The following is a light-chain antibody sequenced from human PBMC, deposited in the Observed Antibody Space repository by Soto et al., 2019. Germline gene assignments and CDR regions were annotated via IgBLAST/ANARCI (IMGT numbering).Light chain of an antibody. CDR2: AGS. V-gene: IGKV1-39*01. CDR3: QQSYSSLYT. Sequence: DIQMTQSPSSLSASVGDRVTITCRASQTIISYLNWYQQKPGKAPSLLIYAGSSLQRGVPSRFSGSGSGTDFTLTISSLQHEDFATYFCQQSYSSLYTFGQGTKLQIK. J-gene: IGKJ2*01. CDR1: QTIISY.